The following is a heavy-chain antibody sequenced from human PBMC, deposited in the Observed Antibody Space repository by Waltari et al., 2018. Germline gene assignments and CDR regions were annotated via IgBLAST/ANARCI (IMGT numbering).Heavy chain of an antibody. CDR2: ISGRGGST. CDR3: AKRANYYYYYGMDV. J-gene: IGHJ6*02. V-gene: IGHV3-23*01. CDR1: GFTFSSYA. Sequence: EVQLLESGGGLVQPGGSLRLSCAASGFTFSSYAMSWVRQAPGKGLEWVSAISGRGGSTYYADAVKGRFTISRDKSKNTLYLQMNSLRAEDTAVYYCAKRANYYYYYGMDVWGQGTTVTVSS.